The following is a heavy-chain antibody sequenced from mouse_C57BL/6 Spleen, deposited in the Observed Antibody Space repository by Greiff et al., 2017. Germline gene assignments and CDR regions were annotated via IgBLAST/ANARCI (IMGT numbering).Heavy chain of an antibody. CDR1: GYSITSGYD. D-gene: IGHD1-1*01. CDR3: ARDYYGSSYGFAY. Sequence: EVHLVESGPGMVKPSQSLSLTCTVTGYSITSGYDWHWIRHFPGNKLEWMGYISYSGSTNYNPSLKSRISITHDTSKNHFFLKLNSVTTEDTATYYCARDYYGSSYGFAYWGQGTLVTVSA. CDR2: ISYSGST. J-gene: IGHJ3*01. V-gene: IGHV3-1*01.